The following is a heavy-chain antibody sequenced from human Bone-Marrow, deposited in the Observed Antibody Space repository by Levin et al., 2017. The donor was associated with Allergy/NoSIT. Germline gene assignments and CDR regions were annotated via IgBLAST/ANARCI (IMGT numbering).Heavy chain of an antibody. D-gene: IGHD2-21*01. V-gene: IGHV3-11*01. CDR1: GFTLSDWY. J-gene: IGHJ5*02. Sequence: PGGSLRLSCPASGFTLSDWYMTWMRQAPGKGLEWVSYISRSGDTTYYADSVKGRFTVSRDNAKNSLYLQMNSLRAEDTAVYYCAKYQQSGDAHHWGQGTLVTVSS. CDR2: ISRSGDTT. CDR3: AKYQQSGDAHH.